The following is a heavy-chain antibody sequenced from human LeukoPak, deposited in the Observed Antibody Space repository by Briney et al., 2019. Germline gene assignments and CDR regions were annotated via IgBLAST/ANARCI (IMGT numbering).Heavy chain of an antibody. D-gene: IGHD3-9*01. CDR3: AKERYFDWLSPHWFDP. CDR2: ISYDGSNK. Sequence: RGRSLRLSCAASGFTFSSYGMHWVRQAPGKGLEWVAVISYDGSNKYYADSVKGRFTISRDNSKNTLYLQMNSLRAEDTAVYYCAKERYFDWLSPHWFDPWGQGTLVTVSS. V-gene: IGHV3-30*18. CDR1: GFTFSSYG. J-gene: IGHJ5*02.